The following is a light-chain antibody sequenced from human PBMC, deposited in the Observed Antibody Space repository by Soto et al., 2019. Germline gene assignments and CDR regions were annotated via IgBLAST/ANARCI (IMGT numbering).Light chain of an antibody. CDR1: NSNIGTTP. J-gene: IGLJ2*01. CDR2: STN. V-gene: IGLV1-44*01. CDR3: AAWDDSLNGVV. Sequence: QSALTQPPSASGAPGQRVTISCSGSNSNIGTTPVNWYQHLPGTAPKLLIYSTNQRPSGVPDRFSGSRSGTSASLAISGLQSDDEADYYCAAWDDSLNGVVFGGGTKLTVL.